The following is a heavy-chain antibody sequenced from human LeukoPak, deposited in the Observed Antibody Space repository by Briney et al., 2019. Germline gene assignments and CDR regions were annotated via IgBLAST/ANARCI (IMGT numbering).Heavy chain of an antibody. Sequence: SETLSLTCTVSGGSISSYYWSWIRQHPGKGLEWIGYIYYSGGTNYNPSLKSRVTISVDTSKNQFSLKLSSVTAADTAVYYCARARWLQSEYYFDFWGQGTLVTVSS. CDR1: GGSISSYY. D-gene: IGHD5-24*01. V-gene: IGHV4-59*08. J-gene: IGHJ4*02. CDR2: IYYSGGT. CDR3: ARARWLQSEYYFDF.